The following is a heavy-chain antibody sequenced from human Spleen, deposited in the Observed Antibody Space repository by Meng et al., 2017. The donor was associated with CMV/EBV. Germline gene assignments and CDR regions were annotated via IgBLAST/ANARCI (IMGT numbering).Heavy chain of an antibody. CDR2: IKPNSGNT. CDR1: GYTFTSYD. Sequence: QVQMLQSGAELKTPGASVKVSCKASGYTFTSYDINWVRQATGQGLEWMGWIKPNSGNTGYAQKLQGRVTTTRNTSIRTAYMELSSLRSEDTAVYYCARAFDLDYWGQGTLVTVSS. D-gene: IGHD2/OR15-2a*01. V-gene: IGHV1-8*01. J-gene: IGHJ4*02. CDR3: ARAFDLDY.